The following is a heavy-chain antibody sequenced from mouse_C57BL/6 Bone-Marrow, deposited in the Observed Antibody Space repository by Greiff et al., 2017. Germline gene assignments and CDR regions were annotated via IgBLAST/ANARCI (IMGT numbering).Heavy chain of an antibody. J-gene: IGHJ4*01. D-gene: IGHD1-1*01. Sequence: EVQLVESGPGLVKPSQSLTLTCSVTGYSITSGYYWNLIRQFPGNKLEWMGYISYDGSNNYNPSLKNRISITRDTSMNQFFLKLKSVTTEDTATYYGARHPSTVGVYYAMDYWGQGTAVTVSS. CDR3: ARHPSTVGVYYAMDY. CDR2: ISYDGSN. CDR1: GYSITSGYY. V-gene: IGHV3-6*01.